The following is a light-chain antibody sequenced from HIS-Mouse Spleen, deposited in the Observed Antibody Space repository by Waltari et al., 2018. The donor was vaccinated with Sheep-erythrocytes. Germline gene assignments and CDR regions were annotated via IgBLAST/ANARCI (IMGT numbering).Light chain of an antibody. CDR1: SSDLGVYNY. CDR3: CSYAGSYTWV. Sequence: QSALTQPRSVSGSPGRSVTISCTGTSSDLGVYNYVSWYQQHPGKAPKLMIYDVSKRPSGVPDRFSGSKSGNTASLTISGLQAEDEADYYCCSYAGSYTWVFGGGTKLTVL. CDR2: DVS. J-gene: IGLJ3*02. V-gene: IGLV2-11*01.